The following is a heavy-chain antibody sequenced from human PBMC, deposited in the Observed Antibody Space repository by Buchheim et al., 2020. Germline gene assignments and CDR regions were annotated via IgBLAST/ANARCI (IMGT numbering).Heavy chain of an antibody. J-gene: IGHJ6*02. CDR2: IKQDGSEK. D-gene: IGHD3-10*01. Sequence: EVQLVESGGGLVQPGGSLRLSCAASGFTFSSYWMSWVRQAPGKGLEWVANIKQDGSEKYYVDSVKGRFTISRDNAKNSLYLQMNSLRAEDTAVYYCARVDWFEETRGYGMDVWGQGTT. V-gene: IGHV3-7*01. CDR3: ARVDWFEETRGYGMDV. CDR1: GFTFSSYW.